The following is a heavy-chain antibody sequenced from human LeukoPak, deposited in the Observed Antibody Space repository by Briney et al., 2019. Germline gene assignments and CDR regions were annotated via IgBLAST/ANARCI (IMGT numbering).Heavy chain of an antibody. V-gene: IGHV1-69*06. Sequence: SVKVSCKTSGGTFSSYAISWVRQAPGQGLEWMGGIIPIFGTANYAQKFQGRVTITADKSTSTAYMELSSLRSEDTAVYYCASKYGSGSRPLDYWGQGTLVTVSS. CDR1: GGTFSSYA. CDR3: ASKYGSGSRPLDY. CDR2: IIPIFGTA. D-gene: IGHD3-10*01. J-gene: IGHJ4*02.